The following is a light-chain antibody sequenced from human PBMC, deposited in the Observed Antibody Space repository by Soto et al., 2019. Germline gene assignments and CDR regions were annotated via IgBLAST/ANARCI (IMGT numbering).Light chain of an antibody. CDR1: SGDVGGYNY. J-gene: IGLJ1*01. CDR2: DVR. V-gene: IGLV2-14*01. CDR3: SSYASTSTYV. Sequence: QSVLTQPASVSGSPGQSITISCTGTSGDVGGYNYVSWYQQHPGRAPKLMIFDVRNRPSGVSNRFSGFKSGNTASLTISGLQAEDEADYYCSSYASTSTYVFGTGTKVTVL.